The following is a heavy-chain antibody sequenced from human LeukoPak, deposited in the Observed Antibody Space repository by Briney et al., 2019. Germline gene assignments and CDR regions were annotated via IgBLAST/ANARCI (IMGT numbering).Heavy chain of an antibody. CDR3: ARETCVAGFASGLGFNF. Sequence: PSETLSLTCTVSGGSISGWYWSWIRQPPGKGLEWIGYIYGSGNTNYNPSLKSRVTMSIDTSKNQFSLKLTSVTAADTATYYCARETCVAGFASGLGFNFWGQGILDTVS. V-gene: IGHV4-59*01. J-gene: IGHJ4*02. D-gene: IGHD6-19*01. CDR1: GGSISGWY. CDR2: IYGSGNT.